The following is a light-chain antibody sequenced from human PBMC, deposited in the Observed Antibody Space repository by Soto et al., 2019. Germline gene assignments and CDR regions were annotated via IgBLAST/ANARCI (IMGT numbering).Light chain of an antibody. V-gene: IGLV4-69*01. CDR2: LNSDGSH. Sequence: QLVLTQPPSASASLGASVKLTCTLCSVHKSYAIAWHQQQPEKGPRYLMKLNSDGSHSKGDGIPDRFSGSSSGAERYLTISSLQSEAEADYYGQSWSTDIRVFGGGTTLTVL. J-gene: IGLJ3*02. CDR1: SVHKSYA. CDR3: QSWSTDIRV.